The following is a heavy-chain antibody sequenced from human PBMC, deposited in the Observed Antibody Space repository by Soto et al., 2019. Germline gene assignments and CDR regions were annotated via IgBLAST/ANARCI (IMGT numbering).Heavy chain of an antibody. CDR3: TRDIGGKGAY. Sequence: LRLSCAASGFTFRSYWMHWVRQVPGKGLLWVSRIDEYGSTINYADSVKGRFTISRDNARNTLYLEMNSLRAEDTALYYCTRDIGGKGAYWGPGTLVTVSS. CDR1: GFTFRSYW. CDR2: IDEYGSTI. J-gene: IGHJ4*02. V-gene: IGHV3-74*01. D-gene: IGHD3-10*01.